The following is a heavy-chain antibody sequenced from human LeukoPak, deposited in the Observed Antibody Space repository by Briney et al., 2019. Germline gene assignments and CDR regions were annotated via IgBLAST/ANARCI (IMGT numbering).Heavy chain of an antibody. CDR3: AKDDTPIRSRAHQD. J-gene: IGHJ4*02. Sequence: GGSLRLSCAASGFTFSSYDMSWVRQAPGKGLEWVSVISGSGGSTYYVDSVKGRFTISRDNSKNTLYLQMNSLRAEDTAVYYCAKDDTPIRSRAHQDWGQGTLVTVAS. D-gene: IGHD2-15*01. CDR2: ISGSGGST. V-gene: IGHV3-23*01. CDR1: GFTFSSYD.